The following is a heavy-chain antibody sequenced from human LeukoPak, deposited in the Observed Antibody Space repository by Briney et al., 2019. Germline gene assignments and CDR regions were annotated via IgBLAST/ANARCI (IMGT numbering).Heavy chain of an antibody. CDR1: GFTFSSYA. J-gene: IGHJ6*02. CDR3: ARGVEQTYYDFWSGYLDV. D-gene: IGHD3-3*01. V-gene: IGHV3-23*01. Sequence: GGSLRLSCAASGFTFSSYAMSWVRQAPGKGLEWVSTISDSGGNTYYADSVKGRFTISRDNSKNTLYLQMNSLRAEDTAVYYCARGVEQTYYDFWSGYLDVWGQGTTVTVSS. CDR2: ISDSGGNT.